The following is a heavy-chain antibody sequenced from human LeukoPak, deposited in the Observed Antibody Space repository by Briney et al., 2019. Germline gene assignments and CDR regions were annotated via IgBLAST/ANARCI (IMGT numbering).Heavy chain of an antibody. D-gene: IGHD6-19*01. J-gene: IGHJ5*02. CDR2: IKQDGSEK. V-gene: IGHV3-7*01. Sequence: GGSLRLSCAASGFTFSSYWMSWVRQAPGKGLEWVANIKQDGSEKYYVDSVKGRFTISRDNAKNSLYLQMNSLRPEDTAVYYCARDGSGWYLKWDWFDPWGQGTLVTVSS. CDR3: ARDGSGWYLKWDWFDP. CDR1: GFTFSSYW.